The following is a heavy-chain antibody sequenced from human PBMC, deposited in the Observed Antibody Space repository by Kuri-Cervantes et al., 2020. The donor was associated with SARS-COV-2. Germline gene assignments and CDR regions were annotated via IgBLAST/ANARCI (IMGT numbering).Heavy chain of an antibody. CDR1: GYTFTYRR. Sequence: SVKVSCKASGYTFTYRRLHWVRQAPGQGLEWMGGIIPIFGTANYAQKFQGRVTITTDESTSTAYMELSSLRSEDTAVYYCARDRGIAAAGTNWFDPWGQGTLVTVSS. CDR2: IIPIFGTA. CDR3: ARDRGIAAAGTNWFDP. D-gene: IGHD6-13*01. V-gene: IGHV1-69*05. J-gene: IGHJ5*02.